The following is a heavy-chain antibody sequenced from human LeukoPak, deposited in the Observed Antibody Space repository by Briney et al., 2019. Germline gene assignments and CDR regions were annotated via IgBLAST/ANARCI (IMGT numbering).Heavy chain of an antibody. D-gene: IGHD4-17*01. CDR2: IKQGGSEK. V-gene: IGHV3-7*01. CDR3: ARTYGDYVDAFDI. J-gene: IGHJ3*02. CDR1: GFTFSSYW. Sequence: AGGSLRLSCAASGFTFSSYWMSWVRQAPGKGLEWVANIKQGGSEKYYVDSVKGRFTISRDNAKNSLYLRMNSLRAEDTAVYYCARTYGDYVDAFDIWGQGTMVTVSS.